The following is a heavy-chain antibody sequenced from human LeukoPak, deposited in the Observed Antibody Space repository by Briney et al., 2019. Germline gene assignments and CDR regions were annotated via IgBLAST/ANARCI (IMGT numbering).Heavy chain of an antibody. CDR1: GGSISSGDYY. CDR2: IYYSGST. V-gene: IGHV4-30-4*08. CDR3: ARENDFWSGSNAFDI. J-gene: IGHJ3*02. Sequence: SQTLSLTCTVSGGSISSGDYYWSWIRQPPGKGLEWIGYIYYSGSTYYNPSLKSRVTISVDTSKNQFSLKLSSVTAADTAVYYCARENDFWSGSNAFDIWGQGTMVTVSS. D-gene: IGHD3-3*01.